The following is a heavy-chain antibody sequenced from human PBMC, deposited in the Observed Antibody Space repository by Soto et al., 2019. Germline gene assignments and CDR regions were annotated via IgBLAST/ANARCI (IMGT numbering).Heavy chain of an antibody. CDR2: ISGSGGST. CDR3: AKSEPYFDWLLGSFDY. V-gene: IGHV3-23*01. J-gene: IGHJ4*02. Sequence: PGGSLRLSCAASGFTFSSYAMSWIRQAPGKGLEWVSAISGSGGSTYYADSVKGRFTISRDNSKNTLYLQMNSLRAEDTAVYYCAKSEPYFDWLLGSFDYWGQGTLVTVSS. CDR1: GFTFSSYA. D-gene: IGHD3-9*01.